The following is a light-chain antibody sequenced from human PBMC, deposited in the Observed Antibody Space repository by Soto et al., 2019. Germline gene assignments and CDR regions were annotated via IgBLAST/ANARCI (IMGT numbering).Light chain of an antibody. CDR3: QQDDTSPRT. J-gene: IGKJ1*01. CDR1: QSLSSNY. CDR2: VAS. V-gene: IGKV3-20*01. Sequence: EIVLTQSPGTLSLSPGERATLSCRASQSLSSNYLAWHQQKTGQAPRLLIYVASSRATGIPDRFSGSGSVTDFTLTITRLEPEDVSVYYCQQDDTSPRTFGQGTKVEI.